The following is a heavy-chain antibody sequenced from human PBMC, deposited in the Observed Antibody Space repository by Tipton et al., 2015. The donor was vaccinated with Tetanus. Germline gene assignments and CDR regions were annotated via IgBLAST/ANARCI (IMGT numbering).Heavy chain of an antibody. CDR1: GFTFSSYA. CDR2: ISYDGSNK. V-gene: IGHV3-30-3*01. J-gene: IGHJ4*02. D-gene: IGHD3-10*01. Sequence: SLRLSCAASGFTFSSYAMHWVRQAPGKGLEWVAVISYDGSNKYYADSGKGRFTISRDNSKNTLYLQMNSLRAEDTAVYYCARESDDRGFDYWGQGTLVTVSS. CDR3: ARESDDRGFDY.